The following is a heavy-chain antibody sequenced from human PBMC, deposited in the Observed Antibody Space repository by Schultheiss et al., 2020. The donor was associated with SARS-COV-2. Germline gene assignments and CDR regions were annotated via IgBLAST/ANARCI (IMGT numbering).Heavy chain of an antibody. J-gene: IGHJ6*02. Sequence: GGSLRLSCAASGFTFSSYAMSWVRQAPGKGLEWVSGISGRGDRTYYANSVKGRFTISRDNSKNTLYLQMNSLRAEDTAVYYCAKVPRLTGYYISPKDGMDVWGQGTTVTVSS. CDR2: ISGRGDRT. V-gene: IGHV3-23*01. CDR3: AKVPRLTGYYISPKDGMDV. CDR1: GFTFSSYA. D-gene: IGHD3-9*01.